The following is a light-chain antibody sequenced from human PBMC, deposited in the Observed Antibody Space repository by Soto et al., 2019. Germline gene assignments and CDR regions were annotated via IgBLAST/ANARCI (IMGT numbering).Light chain of an antibody. CDR3: QQYNNDLRK. Sequence: DIQMTQSPSTLSASVGDRVTITCRASQTINNWLAWYQQKPGKAPKLLIYKASSLESGVPSRFSGSGSGTEFTLTISSLQPDDCDTYYCQQYNNDLRKFGQGTKVEIK. J-gene: IGKJ1*01. CDR1: QTINNW. V-gene: IGKV1-5*03. CDR2: KAS.